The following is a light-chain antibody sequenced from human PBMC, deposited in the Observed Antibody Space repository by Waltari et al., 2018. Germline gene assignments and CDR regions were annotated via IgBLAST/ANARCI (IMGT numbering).Light chain of an antibody. Sequence: QSALTQPRSVSGSPGQSVTISCTGTSSDVGGYIYVSWYQQHPGRAPKLIIYDVAKRPAGVPDRFSGSKSGNTASLTISGLQADDESDFYCCSYAASIHWLFGGGTKVTVL. CDR1: SSDVGGYIY. CDR2: DVA. CDR3: CSYAASIHWL. V-gene: IGLV2-11*01. J-gene: IGLJ3*02.